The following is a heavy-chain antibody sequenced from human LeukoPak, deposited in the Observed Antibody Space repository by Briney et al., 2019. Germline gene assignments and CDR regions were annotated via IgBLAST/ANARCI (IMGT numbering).Heavy chain of an antibody. Sequence: PGGSLRPSCAASGFTVSSNYMSWVRQAPGKGLEWVSVIYSGGSTYYADSVKGRFTISRDNSKNTLYLQMNSLRAEDTAVYYCAKLPGRAADYWGQGTLVTVSS. CDR3: AKLPGRAADY. CDR1: GFTVSSNY. J-gene: IGHJ4*02. CDR2: IYSGGST. V-gene: IGHV3-53*01.